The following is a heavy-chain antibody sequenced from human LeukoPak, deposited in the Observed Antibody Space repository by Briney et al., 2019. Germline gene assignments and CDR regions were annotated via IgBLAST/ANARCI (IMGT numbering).Heavy chain of an antibody. CDR3: AGKAPDIVVVVAATPLGLYCGMDV. D-gene: IGHD2-15*01. CDR1: GYTFTSYG. J-gene: IGHJ6*02. CDR2: ISAYNGNT. V-gene: IGHV1-18*01. Sequence: ASVKVSCKASGYTFTSYGISWVRQAPGQGLEWMGWISAYNGNTNYAQKLQGRVTMTTDTSTSTAYMELRSLRSDDTAVYYCAGKAPDIVVVVAATPLGLYCGMDVWGQGTTVTVSS.